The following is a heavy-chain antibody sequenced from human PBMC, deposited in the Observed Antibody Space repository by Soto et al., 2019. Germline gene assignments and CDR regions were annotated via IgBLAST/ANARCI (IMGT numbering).Heavy chain of an antibody. J-gene: IGHJ4*02. V-gene: IGHV3-48*02. CDR2: ISSSSSTI. CDR3: ARDRSKCGGDCYTFDY. Sequence: GGSLRLSCAASGFTFSSYSMNWVRQAPGKGLEWVSYISSSSSTIYYADSVKGRFTISRDNAKNSLYLQMNSLRDEDTAVYYCARDRSKCGGDCYTFDYWGQGTLVTVSS. CDR1: GFTFSSYS. D-gene: IGHD2-21*02.